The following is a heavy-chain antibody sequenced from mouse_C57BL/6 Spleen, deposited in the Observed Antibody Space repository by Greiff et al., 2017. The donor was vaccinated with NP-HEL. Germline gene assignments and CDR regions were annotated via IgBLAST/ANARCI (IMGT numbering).Heavy chain of an antibody. J-gene: IGHJ4*01. D-gene: IGHD2-14*01. CDR2: INPSTGGT. CDR1: GYSFTGYY. CDR3: ARNYRGEDY. V-gene: IGHV1-42*01. Sequence: VQLQQSGPELVKPGASVKISCKASGYSFTGYYMNWVKQSPEKSLEWIGEINPSTGGTTYNQKFKAKATLTVDKSSSTAYMQLKSLTSEDSAVYYCARNYRGEDYWGQGTSVTVSS.